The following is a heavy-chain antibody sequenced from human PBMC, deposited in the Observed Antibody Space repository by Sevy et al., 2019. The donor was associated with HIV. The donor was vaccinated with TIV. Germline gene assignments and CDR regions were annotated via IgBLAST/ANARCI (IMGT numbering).Heavy chain of an antibody. D-gene: IGHD4-17*01. V-gene: IGHV3-53*01. Sequence: GGSLRLSCAASGFTVSSNYMSWVRQAPGKGLEWVSVIYSGGSTYYADSVKGRFTISRDNSKKTLYLQMNSLRAEDTAVYYCARAKDYGDYLDYWGQGTLVTVSS. CDR3: ARAKDYGDYLDY. CDR2: IYSGGST. J-gene: IGHJ4*02. CDR1: GFTVSSNY.